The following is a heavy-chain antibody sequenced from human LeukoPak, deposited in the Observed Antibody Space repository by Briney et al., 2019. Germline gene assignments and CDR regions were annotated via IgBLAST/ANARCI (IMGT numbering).Heavy chain of an antibody. CDR1: RYTFTSYA. CDR3: ARVPGTVQVDTLYFDY. Sequence: ASVKVSCKASRYTFTSYAMHWVREAPGQRLEWMGWINAGNGNTKYLQKFQGRVTITRDTSASTAYMEPSSVTSEDTGVNYCARVPGTVQVDTLYFDYWGQGTLVTVSS. V-gene: IGHV1-3*01. J-gene: IGHJ4*02. D-gene: IGHD2-8*02. CDR2: INAGNGNT.